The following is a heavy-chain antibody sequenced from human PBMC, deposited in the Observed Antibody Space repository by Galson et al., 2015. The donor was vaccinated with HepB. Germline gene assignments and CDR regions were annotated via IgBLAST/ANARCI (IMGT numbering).Heavy chain of an antibody. V-gene: IGHV4-34*01. CDR3: ARCSDSSGYYYSVVYDY. J-gene: IGHJ4*02. CDR1: GGSFSGYY. D-gene: IGHD3-22*01. Sequence: LSLTCAVYGGSFSGYYWSWIRQPPGKGLEWIGEINHSGSTNYNPSLKSRVTISVDTSKNQFSLKLSSVTAADTAVYYCARCSDSSGYYYSVVYDYWGQGTLITVSP. CDR2: INHSGST.